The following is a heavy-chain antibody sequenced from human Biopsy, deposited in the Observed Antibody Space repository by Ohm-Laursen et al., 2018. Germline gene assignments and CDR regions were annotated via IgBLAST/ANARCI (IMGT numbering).Heavy chain of an antibody. CDR1: GGTFINYA. Sequence: SSVKVSCKASGGTFINYAISWVRQAPGQGLEWMGRIIPIVGITHYAQKFRGRVTMTEDTSTDTAYMELSSLRSEDTAVYYCAADINVWNVNYWGQGTQVTVSS. CDR2: IIPIVGIT. CDR3: AADINVWNVNY. J-gene: IGHJ4*02. D-gene: IGHD1-1*01. V-gene: IGHV1-69*04.